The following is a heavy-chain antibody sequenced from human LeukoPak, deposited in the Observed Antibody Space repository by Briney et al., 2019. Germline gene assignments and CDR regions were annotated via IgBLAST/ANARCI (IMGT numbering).Heavy chain of an antibody. V-gene: IGHV3-64D*09. Sequence: GGSLKLSCAASGFTFSGSAMHWVRQAPGKGLEYVSAISYNGDSTYYVDSVKGRFTISRDNSKNTLDLQMSSLRPEDTAVYYCVSDRETQEQIWGPGTLVTVSS. J-gene: IGHJ3*02. CDR3: VSDRETQEQI. CDR2: ISYNGDST. D-gene: IGHD1-26*01. CDR1: GFTFSGSA.